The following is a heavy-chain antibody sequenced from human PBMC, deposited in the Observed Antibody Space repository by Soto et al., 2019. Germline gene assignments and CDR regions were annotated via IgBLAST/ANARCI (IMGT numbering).Heavy chain of an antibody. CDR1: GGSISSGHYK. J-gene: IGHJ4*02. CDR2: IYNSGYT. V-gene: IGHV4-30-4*01. Sequence: QVQLQESGPGLVKPSQTLSLTCTVSGGSISSGHYKWSWIRQPPGKGLEWIGYIYNSGYTYNNPSLKSRVTISLDTSTHFSLNLSSLTAADTAVYYCARSDDYVAFEYWGQGTLVTVSS. D-gene: IGHD4-17*01. CDR3: ARSDDYVAFEY.